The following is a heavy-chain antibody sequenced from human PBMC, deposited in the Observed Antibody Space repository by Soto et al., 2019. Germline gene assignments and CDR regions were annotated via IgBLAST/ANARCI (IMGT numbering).Heavy chain of an antibody. CDR3: ARSPPYSRKLPKGSHFDY. CDR1: GGTFSSYA. D-gene: IGHD1-26*01. Sequence: ASVKVSCKASGGTFSSYAISWVRQAPGQGLEWMGGIIPIFGTANYAQKFQGRVTITADESTSTAYMELGSLRSEDTAVYYCARSPPYSRKLPKGSHFDYWGQGTLVTVSS. CDR2: IIPIFGTA. V-gene: IGHV1-69*13. J-gene: IGHJ4*02.